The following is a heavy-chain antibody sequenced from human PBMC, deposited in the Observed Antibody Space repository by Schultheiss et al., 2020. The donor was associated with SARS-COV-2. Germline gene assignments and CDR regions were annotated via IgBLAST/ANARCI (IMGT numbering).Heavy chain of an antibody. J-gene: IGHJ6*02. V-gene: IGHV4-59*12. CDR2: IYYSGSN. CDR3: ARLRRIPGVSYYYYYGMDV. D-gene: IGHD2-15*01. CDR1: GGSFSGYY. Sequence: SETLSLTCAVYGGSFSGYYWSWIRQPPGKGLEWIGYIYYSGSNNYNPSLKSRVTISVDTSKNQFSLKLSSVTAADTAVYYCARLRRIPGVSYYYYYGMDVWGQGTTVTVSS.